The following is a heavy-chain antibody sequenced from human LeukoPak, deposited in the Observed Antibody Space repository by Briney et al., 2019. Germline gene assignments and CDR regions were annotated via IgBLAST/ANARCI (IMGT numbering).Heavy chain of an antibody. CDR3: ARGGSGYDSHYYAMDV. J-gene: IGHJ6*02. V-gene: IGHV3-30*04. Sequence: PEKSLGLSCAASGFTFSSYAMHWVRQAPGKGLEWVTLISYDGSNKYYADSVKGRFTISRDNSKNTLYLQMNSLRAEDTAVYYCARGGSGYDSHYYAMDVWGQGTTVTVSS. D-gene: IGHD5-12*01. CDR2: ISYDGSNK. CDR1: GFTFSSYA.